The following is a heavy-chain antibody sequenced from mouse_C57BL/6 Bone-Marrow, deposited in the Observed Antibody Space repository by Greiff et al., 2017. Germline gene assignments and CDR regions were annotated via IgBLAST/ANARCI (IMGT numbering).Heavy chain of an antibody. Sequence: VQLKESGAELVRPGASVKLSCTASGFNIKDDYMHWVKQRPEQGLEWIGWIDPENGDTEYASKFQGKATITADTSSNTAYLQLRSLTSEDSAVYFCASSPGRGAYWGQGTLVTVSA. CDR3: ASSPGRGAY. J-gene: IGHJ3*01. V-gene: IGHV14-4*01. D-gene: IGHD1-3*01. CDR1: GFNIKDDY. CDR2: IDPENGDT.